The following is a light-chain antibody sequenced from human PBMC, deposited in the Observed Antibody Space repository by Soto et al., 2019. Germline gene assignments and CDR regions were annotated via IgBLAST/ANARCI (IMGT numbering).Light chain of an antibody. V-gene: IGKV1-39*01. Sequence: DLQMTQSPSSLSASVGDRVTITCRASQNIRTYLNWYQQKQGKAPKLLIYAVSNLQSGVPSRFSGSGSGPDFTLTISSLQPEDFATYYCQQTSTVPLSFGGGTKLEN. CDR2: AVS. J-gene: IGKJ4*01. CDR3: QQTSTVPLS. CDR1: QNIRTY.